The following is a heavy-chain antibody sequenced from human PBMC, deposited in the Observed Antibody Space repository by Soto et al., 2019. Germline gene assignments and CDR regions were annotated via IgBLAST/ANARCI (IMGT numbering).Heavy chain of an antibody. Sequence: SETLSLTCTVSGDSMTKNYRSWSMTNYYYWSWIRHHPGKGLEWIGSFYSSGSIIYNPSLRSRVSISGDTSSNQFSMSLTSVTAADTARYYCARMYSSGSGWFHPWGQGTLVTVSS. CDR1: GDSMTKNYRSWSMTNYYY. D-gene: IGHD6-19*01. V-gene: IGHV4-39*07. CDR2: FYSSGSI. J-gene: IGHJ5*02. CDR3: ARMYSSGSGWFHP.